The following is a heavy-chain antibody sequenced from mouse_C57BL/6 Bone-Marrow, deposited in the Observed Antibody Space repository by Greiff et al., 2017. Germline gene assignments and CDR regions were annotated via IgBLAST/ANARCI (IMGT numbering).Heavy chain of an antibody. V-gene: IGHV5-9-1*02. CDR3: TREGGDGYSAMDY. CDR2: IRRGGDYI. CDR1: GFTFSSYA. Sequence: DVKLVESGAGLVKPGGSLKLSCAASGFTFSSYAMSWVRQTPEKRLEWVAYIRRGGDYINYADTLKGRITISRDNARNTLYLQMSSLQSEDTAIYYCTREGGDGYSAMDYWGQGTSVTVSS. D-gene: IGHD2-3*01. J-gene: IGHJ4*01.